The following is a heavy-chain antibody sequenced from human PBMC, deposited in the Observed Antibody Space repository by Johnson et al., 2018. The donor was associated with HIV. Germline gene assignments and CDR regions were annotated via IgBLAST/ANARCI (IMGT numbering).Heavy chain of an antibody. D-gene: IGHD1-26*01. CDR3: AKDREPASYDAFDI. Sequence: VQLVESGGGLVKPGGSLRLSCAASGFNFSTFAMSWVRQAPGKGLEWVSSISGSGGSTYYADSMRGRFTISRDNSKNTLYLQMNSLRAEDTAVYYCAKDREPASYDAFDIWGQVTMVTVSS. CDR1: GFNFSTFA. J-gene: IGHJ3*02. V-gene: IGHV3-23*04. CDR2: ISGSGGST.